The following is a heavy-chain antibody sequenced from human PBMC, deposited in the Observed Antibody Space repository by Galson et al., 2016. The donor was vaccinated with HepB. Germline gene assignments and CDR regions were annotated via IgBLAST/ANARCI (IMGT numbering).Heavy chain of an antibody. CDR3: AKGIHAGSGTYTVDP. CDR1: GFTFSSYA. D-gene: IGHD3-10*01. Sequence: SLRLSCAASGFTFSSYAMTWVRQTPGKGLEWVSAISGSGGTTYYADSVKGRFTISRDNSKNTLYLQMNSLRAEDTAIYYCAKGIHAGSGTYTVDPWGQGTLVTVSS. CDR2: ISGSGGTT. J-gene: IGHJ5*02. V-gene: IGHV3-23*01.